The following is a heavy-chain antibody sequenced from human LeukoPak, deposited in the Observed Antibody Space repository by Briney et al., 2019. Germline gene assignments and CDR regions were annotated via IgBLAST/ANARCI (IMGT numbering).Heavy chain of an antibody. CDR2: IYTSGST. V-gene: IGHV4-4*07. Sequence: KSSETLSLTCTVPGGSISSYYWSWIRQPAGKGLEWIGRIYTSGSTNYNPSLKSRVTTSVDTSKNQFSLKLSSVTAADTAVYYCATGSGSSGYYFGKYYFDYWGQGTLVTVS. CDR1: GGSISSYY. J-gene: IGHJ4*02. D-gene: IGHD3-22*01. CDR3: ATGSGSSGYYFGKYYFDY.